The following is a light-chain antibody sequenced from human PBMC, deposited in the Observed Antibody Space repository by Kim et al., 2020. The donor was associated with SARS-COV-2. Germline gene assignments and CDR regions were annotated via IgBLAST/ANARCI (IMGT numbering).Light chain of an antibody. J-gene: IGKJ4*01. CDR1: QRVSDNY. CDR3: QQYGSTPLT. CDR2: GAS. V-gene: IGKV3-20*01. Sequence: PGERVTLSCRASQRVSDNYLAWYQKRPGQAPRPLIYGASSRATGISDRFSGSGSGTDFTLTISRLEPEDFAVYYCQQYGSTPLTFGGGTRVEI.